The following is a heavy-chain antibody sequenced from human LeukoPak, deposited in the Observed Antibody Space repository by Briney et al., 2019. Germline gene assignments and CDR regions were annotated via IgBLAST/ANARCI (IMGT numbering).Heavy chain of an antibody. J-gene: IGHJ4*02. V-gene: IGHV3-48*01. D-gene: IGHD2-2*01. CDR3: ARLYCSSTSCHDC. Sequence: GGSLRLSCAASGFIFSSYGMHWVRQAPGKGLEWVSYISSSSSTIYYADSVKGRFTISRDNAKNSLYLQMNSLRAEDTAVYYCARLYCSSTSCHDCWGQGTLVTVSS. CDR2: ISSSSSTI. CDR1: GFIFSSYG.